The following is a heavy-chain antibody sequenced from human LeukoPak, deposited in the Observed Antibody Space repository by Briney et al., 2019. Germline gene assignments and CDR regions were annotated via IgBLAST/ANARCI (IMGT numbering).Heavy chain of an antibody. Sequence: SETLSLTCTVSGGSISSYYWSWIRQPAGKGLEWIGRIYTSGSTNYNPSLKSRVTMSVDTSKNQFSLKLSSVTAADTAVYYCARDAVTGLVRGVNAFDIWGQGTMVTVSS. CDR1: GGSISSYY. CDR2: IYTSGST. CDR3: ARDAVTGLVRGVNAFDI. J-gene: IGHJ3*02. V-gene: IGHV4-4*07. D-gene: IGHD6-19*01.